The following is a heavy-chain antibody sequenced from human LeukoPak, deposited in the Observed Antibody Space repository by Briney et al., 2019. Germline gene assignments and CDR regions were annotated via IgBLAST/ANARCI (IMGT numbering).Heavy chain of an antibody. CDR3: ARDRALATQDNWFDP. CDR2: IYYSGST. CDR1: GGSISSSSYY. J-gene: IGHJ5*02. V-gene: IGHV4-39*07. D-gene: IGHD1-26*01. Sequence: MASETLSLTCTVSGGSISSSSYYWGWIRQPPGKGLEWIGSIYYSGSTYYNPSLKSRVTISVDTSKNQFSLKLSSVTAADTAVYYCARDRALATQDNWFDPWGQGTLVTVSS.